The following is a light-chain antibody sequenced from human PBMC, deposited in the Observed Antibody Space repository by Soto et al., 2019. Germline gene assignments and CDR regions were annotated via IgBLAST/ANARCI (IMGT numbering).Light chain of an antibody. CDR3: QQYGSSPPSIT. CDR2: GAS. J-gene: IGKJ5*01. Sequence: EIVLPQSPGTLSLSPGERATLSCRASQSVSSSYLAWYQQKPGQAPRLLIYGASSRATGIPDRFSGSGSGIDFTLTISRLEPEDFAVYYCQQYGSSPPSITFGQGTRLEIK. V-gene: IGKV3-20*01. CDR1: QSVSSSY.